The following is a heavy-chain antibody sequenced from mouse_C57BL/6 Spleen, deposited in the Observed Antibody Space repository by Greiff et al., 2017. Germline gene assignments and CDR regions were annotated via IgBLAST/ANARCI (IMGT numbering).Heavy chain of an antibody. CDR3: ARLYDGYYDFDY. D-gene: IGHD2-3*01. CDR1: GFTFSDYY. CDR2: INYDGSST. J-gene: IGHJ2*01. V-gene: IGHV5-16*01. Sequence: DVKLVESEGGLVQPGSSMKLSCTASGFTFSDYYMAWVRQVPEKGLEWVANINYDGSSTYYLDSLKSRFIISRDNAKNILYLQMSSLKSEDTATYYCARLYDGYYDFDYWGQGTTLTVSS.